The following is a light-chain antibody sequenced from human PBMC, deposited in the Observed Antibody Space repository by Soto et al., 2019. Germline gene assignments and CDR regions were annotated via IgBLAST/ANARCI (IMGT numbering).Light chain of an antibody. CDR2: DVS. Sequence: QSVLTQPASVSGSPGQSVTIPCTGTSSDVGGYNYVSWYQQHPGKAPKLMIYDVSNRPSGVSNRISGSKSGNTASLTISGLQAGDEADYYCSSYTSSSTLRVFGTGTKVTVL. V-gene: IGLV2-14*01. CDR3: SSYTSSSTLRV. CDR1: SSDVGGYNY. J-gene: IGLJ1*01.